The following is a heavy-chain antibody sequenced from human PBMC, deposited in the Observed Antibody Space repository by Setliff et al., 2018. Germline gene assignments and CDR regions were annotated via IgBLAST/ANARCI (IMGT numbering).Heavy chain of an antibody. D-gene: IGHD6-25*01. Sequence: LRLSCAASGFTVSTFSMHWVRQAPVKGLEWVANINQDGSGKYYIDSVRGRFTISRDNAQKTLYLHMNNLRADDTAVFYCVPGRGSWGQGALVTVSS. J-gene: IGHJ5*02. CDR3: VPGRGS. V-gene: IGHV3-7*01. CDR1: GFTVSTFS. CDR2: INQDGSGK.